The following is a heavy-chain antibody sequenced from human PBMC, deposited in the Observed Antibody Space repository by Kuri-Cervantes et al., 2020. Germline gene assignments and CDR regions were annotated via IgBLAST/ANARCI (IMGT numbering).Heavy chain of an antibody. CDR3: ARGWSGLTY. V-gene: IGHV3-74*03. CDR1: GFTFSGYW. J-gene: IGHJ4*02. CDR2: INGDGSNT. Sequence: GGSLRLSCAASGFTFSGYWMNWVRQTPGNGLVWVSFINGDGSNTMYADSVKGRFTISRDNAKNTLYLQMNSLRAEDTAVYFCARGWSGLTYWGQGTLVTVSS. D-gene: IGHD3-3*01.